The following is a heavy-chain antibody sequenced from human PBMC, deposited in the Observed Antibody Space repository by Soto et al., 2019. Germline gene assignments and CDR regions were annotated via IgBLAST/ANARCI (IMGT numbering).Heavy chain of an antibody. V-gene: IGHV4-31*03. J-gene: IGHJ4*02. Sequence: QVQLQESGPGLVKPSQTLSLTCTVSGGSISSGGYYWSWIRQHPGKGLEWLGYIYYSGSTYYNPSLKSRVTISVDTSKNQFSLKLSSVTAADTAVYYCARDGCSGGSCYFLYWGQGTLVTVSS. CDR2: IYYSGST. CDR1: GGSISSGGYY. CDR3: ARDGCSGGSCYFLY. D-gene: IGHD2-15*01.